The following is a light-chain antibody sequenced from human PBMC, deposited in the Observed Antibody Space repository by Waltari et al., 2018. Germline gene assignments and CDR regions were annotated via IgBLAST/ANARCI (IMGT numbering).Light chain of an antibody. CDR2: SNN. CDR1: SSNIGSNT. Sequence: QSVLTQPPSASGTPGQRVTISCSGSSSNIGSNTVNWYQQLPGTAPKLLTYSNNQRPSGVPDRFSGSKSGISASLAISGLQSEDEADYYCAAWDDSLNGLWVFGGGTKLTVL. J-gene: IGLJ3*02. V-gene: IGLV1-44*01. CDR3: AAWDDSLNGLWV.